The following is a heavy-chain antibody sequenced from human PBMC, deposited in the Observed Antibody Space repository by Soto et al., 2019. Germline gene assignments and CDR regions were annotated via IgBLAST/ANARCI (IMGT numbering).Heavy chain of an antibody. CDR3: ARAGAYYYGSGSYY. CDR2: IKQDGSEK. J-gene: IGHJ4*02. V-gene: IGHV3-7*01. D-gene: IGHD3-10*01. CDR1: GFTFSSYW. Sequence: GGSLRLSCAASGFTFSSYWMSWVRQAPGKGLEWVANIKQDGSEKYYVDSVKGRFTISRDNAKNSLYLQMNSLRAEATAVYYCARAGAYYYGSGSYYWGQGTLVTVSS.